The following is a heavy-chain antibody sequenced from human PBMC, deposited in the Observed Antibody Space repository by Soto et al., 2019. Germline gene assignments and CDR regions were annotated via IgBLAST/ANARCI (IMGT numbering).Heavy chain of an antibody. D-gene: IGHD6-13*01. CDR3: AKDWYEDY. Sequence: EVQLLESGGGLVQPGGSLRLSCAASGFTFTTYAMTWVRQAPGKGLEWVSAINSAGTTYYADSVKGCFTISRDNAKNTLNLQMNGLRAEDTAVYYCAKDWYEDYWGQGTLVTVSS. V-gene: IGHV3-23*01. CDR1: GFTFTTYA. CDR2: INSAGTT. J-gene: IGHJ4*02.